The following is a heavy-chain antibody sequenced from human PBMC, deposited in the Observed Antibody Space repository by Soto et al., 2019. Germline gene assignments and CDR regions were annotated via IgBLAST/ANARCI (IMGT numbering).Heavy chain of an antibody. V-gene: IGHV5-51*01. Sequence: PGESLKISCKGSGYSFTSYWIGWVRQMPGKGLEWTGIIYPGDSDTRYSPSFQGQVTISADKSISTAYLQWSSLKASDTAMYYCARHLANDILTGYYPWFDPWGQGTLVTVSS. CDR1: GYSFTSYW. CDR2: IYPGDSDT. CDR3: ARHLANDILTGYYPWFDP. D-gene: IGHD3-9*01. J-gene: IGHJ5*02.